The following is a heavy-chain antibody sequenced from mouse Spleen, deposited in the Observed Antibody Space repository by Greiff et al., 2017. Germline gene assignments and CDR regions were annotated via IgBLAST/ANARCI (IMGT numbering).Heavy chain of an antibody. V-gene: IGHV1-72*01. CDR2: IDPNSGGT. CDR3: ARGGGLYSNYWYFDV. Sequence: QVHVKQPGAELVKPGASVKLSCKASGYTFTSYWMHWVKQRPGRGLEWIGRIDPNSGGTKYNEKFKSKATLTVDKPSSTAYMQLSSLTSEDSAVYYCARGGGLYSNYWYFDVWGAGTTVTVSS. CDR1: GYTFTSYW. D-gene: IGHD2-5*01. J-gene: IGHJ1*01.